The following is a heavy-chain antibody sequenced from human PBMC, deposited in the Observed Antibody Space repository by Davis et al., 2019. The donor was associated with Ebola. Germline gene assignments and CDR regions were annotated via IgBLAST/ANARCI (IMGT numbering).Heavy chain of an antibody. V-gene: IGHV1-2*04. Sequence: ASVKVSCKASGGTFSSYAISWVRQAPGQGLEWMGWINPNSGGTNYAQKFQGWVTMTRDTSISTAYMELSRLRSDDTAVYYCAREAYYDILTGYLRYWGQGTLVTVSS. J-gene: IGHJ4*02. CDR1: GGTFSSYA. D-gene: IGHD3-9*01. CDR2: INPNSGGT. CDR3: AREAYYDILTGYLRY.